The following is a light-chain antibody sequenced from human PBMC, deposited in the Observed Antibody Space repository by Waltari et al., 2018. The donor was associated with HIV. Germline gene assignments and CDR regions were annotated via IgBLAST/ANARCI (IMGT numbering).Light chain of an antibody. CDR3: TAYKYSTRSYV. CDR1: NNDVGDYNH. J-gene: IGLJ1*01. V-gene: IGLV2-14*03. Sequence: QPALTQPASVSGSPGQSITITCIGSNNDVGDYNHVAWYQQHPDKAPKLLIYDVTNRPPGVSNRFSCSKSGNTASLAISGLQAEDEADYFCTAYKYSTRSYVFGTGTKVTVL. CDR2: DVT.